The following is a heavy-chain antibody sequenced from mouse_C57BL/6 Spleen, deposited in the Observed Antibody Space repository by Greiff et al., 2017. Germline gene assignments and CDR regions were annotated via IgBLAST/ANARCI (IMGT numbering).Heavy chain of an antibody. CDR1: GYTFTSSW. J-gene: IGHJ2*01. V-gene: IGHV1-55*01. CDR2: IYPGSGST. CDR3: ARVKRDYYYGSSYRGYFDY. D-gene: IGHD1-1*01. Sequence: LQLQQPGAELVKPGASVKMSCKASGYTFTSSWITWVKQRPGQGLEWIGDIYPGSGSTNYNEKFKSKATLTVDTSSSTAYMQLSSLTSEDSAVYYCARVKRDYYYGSSYRGYFDYGGQGTTLTVSS.